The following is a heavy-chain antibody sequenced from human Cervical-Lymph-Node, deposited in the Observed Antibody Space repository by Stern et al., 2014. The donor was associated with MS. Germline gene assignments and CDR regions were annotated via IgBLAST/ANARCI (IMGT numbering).Heavy chain of an antibody. D-gene: IGHD3-3*01. J-gene: IGHJ4*02. CDR2: ITWNSVSV. CDR3: AKGSGGSGYYPVALDY. CDR1: GFTFDDYA. Sequence: VQLVESGGGLVQPGRSLRLSCAASGFTFDDYAMHWVRQAPGKGLAWVSGITWNSVSVGYADSVKGRFTISRDNAKNSLYLQMNSLRGDDTALYYCAKGSGGSGYYPVALDYWGQGTLVTVSS. V-gene: IGHV3-9*01.